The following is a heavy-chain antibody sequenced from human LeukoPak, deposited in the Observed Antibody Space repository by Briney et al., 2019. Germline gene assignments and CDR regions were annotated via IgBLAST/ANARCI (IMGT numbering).Heavy chain of an antibody. Sequence: SGGSLRLSCAASGFTFSIYVMSWVRQAPGKGLEWVSAISGSGGTAYYADSVKGRFTISRDNSKNTLYLQMNSLRAEDTAVYYCARDRVEITVAGTVDYWGQGTLVTVSS. CDR3: ARDRVEITVAGTVDY. J-gene: IGHJ4*02. CDR2: ISGSGGTA. CDR1: GFTFSIYV. V-gene: IGHV3-23*01. D-gene: IGHD6-19*01.